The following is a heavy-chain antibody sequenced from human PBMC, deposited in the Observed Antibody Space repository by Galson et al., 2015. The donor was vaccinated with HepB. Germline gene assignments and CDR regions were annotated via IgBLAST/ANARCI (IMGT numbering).Heavy chain of an antibody. J-gene: IGHJ4*02. CDR1: GGTFSTCA. CDR2: ITPLFGTA. CDR3: AREGMAAPTNPVDH. D-gene: IGHD6-13*01. V-gene: IGHV1-69*13. Sequence: SVKVSCKASGGTFSTCALSWVRQAPGHGLEWMGGITPLFGTAKSAPKFQGRVTTTADESTSTVYMVMNGLGSEDTAVYYCAREGMAAPTNPVDHWGQGTLVTVSS.